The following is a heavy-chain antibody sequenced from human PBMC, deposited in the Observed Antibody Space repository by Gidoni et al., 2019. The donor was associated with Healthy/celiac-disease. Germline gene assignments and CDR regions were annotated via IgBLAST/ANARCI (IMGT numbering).Heavy chain of an antibody. CDR3: ARFIGAYCISTTCSIDY. Sequence: QVKLQESGPGLVKPSQTLSLTCTVSGGSISSGYYSWSWIRQPPGECLEWIGYIYYSGSTYYNPSLNSRTTISVDTSKNQFSLKLSSVTAADTAVYYWARFIGAYCISTTCSIDYWGQGTLVTVSS. CDR1: GGSISSGYYS. D-gene: IGHD2-2*01. V-gene: IGHV4-30-4*01. CDR2: IYYSGST. J-gene: IGHJ4*02.